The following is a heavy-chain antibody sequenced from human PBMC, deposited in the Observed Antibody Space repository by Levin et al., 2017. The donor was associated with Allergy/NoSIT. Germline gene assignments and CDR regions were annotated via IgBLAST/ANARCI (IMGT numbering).Heavy chain of an antibody. CDR1: GFTVSSNY. CDR2: IYNDGTT. CDR3: ANHTSAEDY. V-gene: IGHV3-53*01. Sequence: SGGSLRLSCAASGFTVSSNYMSWVRQAPGKGLEWVSVIYNDGTTYYADSVKGRFTISRDNSKNTLYLQMNSLRAEDTAVYYCANHTSAEDYWGQGTLVTVSS. D-gene: IGHD2-15*01. J-gene: IGHJ4*02.